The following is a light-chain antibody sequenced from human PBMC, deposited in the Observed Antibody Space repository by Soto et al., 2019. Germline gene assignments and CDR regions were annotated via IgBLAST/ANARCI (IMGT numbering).Light chain of an antibody. Sequence: QSVLTQPASVSGSPGQSITISCTGTSSDVGAYNFVSWYKQHPAKAPILMIYDVSNRPSGVSNRFSGSKSGNTASLTISGLQAEDEADYFCSSTRGGTYVFGTGNRSPS. CDR3: SSTRGGTYV. CDR2: DVS. J-gene: IGLJ1*01. CDR1: SSDVGAYNF. V-gene: IGLV2-14*03.